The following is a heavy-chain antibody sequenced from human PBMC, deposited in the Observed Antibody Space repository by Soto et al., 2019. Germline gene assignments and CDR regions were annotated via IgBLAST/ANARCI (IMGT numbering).Heavy chain of an antibody. CDR2: ISSSSSTI. Sequence: GSLRLSCAASGFTFSSYSMNWVRQAPGKGLEWVSYISSSSSTIYYADSVKGRFTISRDNSKNTLYLQMNSLRAEDTAVYYCAKGAEYQLLVWFDPWGQGTLVTVSS. V-gene: IGHV3-48*01. J-gene: IGHJ5*01. D-gene: IGHD2-2*01. CDR3: AKGAEYQLLVWFDP. CDR1: GFTFSSYS.